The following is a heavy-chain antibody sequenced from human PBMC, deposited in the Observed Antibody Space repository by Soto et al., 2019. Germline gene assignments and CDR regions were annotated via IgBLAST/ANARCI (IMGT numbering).Heavy chain of an antibody. CDR3: ARVQGSSGYYNYYYYYGMDV. J-gene: IGHJ6*02. CDR1: GGSASSGSYY. Sequence: LSLTCTVSGGSASSGSYYWSWIRQPPGKGLEWVGYIYYSGSTNYNPSLKSRVTISVDTSKNQFSLKLSSVTAADTAVYYCARVQGSSGYYNYYYYYGMDVWGQGTTVTVSS. D-gene: IGHD3-22*01. V-gene: IGHV4-61*01. CDR2: IYYSGST.